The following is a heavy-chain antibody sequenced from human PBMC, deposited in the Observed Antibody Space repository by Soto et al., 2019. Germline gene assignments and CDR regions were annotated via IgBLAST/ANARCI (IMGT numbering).Heavy chain of an antibody. D-gene: IGHD6-13*01. V-gene: IGHV1-69*01. Sequence: QVQLVQSGSEVKMPGSSVKVSCKTSGGTFSRHAINWVRQAPGQGLEWMGGIIPMFGTTKYAQKFKGRVTISADESACTDYMELSSLRSEDAAVYYCARAAIHGSSWYFWFDPWGQGTLVTVSS. CDR1: GGTFSRHA. CDR3: ARAAIHGSSWYFWFDP. CDR2: IIPMFGTT. J-gene: IGHJ5*02.